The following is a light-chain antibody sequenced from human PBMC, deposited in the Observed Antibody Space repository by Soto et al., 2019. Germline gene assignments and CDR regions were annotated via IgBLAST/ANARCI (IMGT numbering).Light chain of an antibody. CDR3: QQYNDWVT. CDR2: GAS. V-gene: IGKV3D-15*01. J-gene: IGKJ4*01. CDR1: QSIGSN. Sequence: EIVMTQSPDTLSVSPGERVTLSCRTSQSIGSNLAWYQQKPGQAPRLLIYGASTRATGIPARFSGSGSGTDFTLPISSLQSEDSSVYSCQQYNDWVTFGGGTKVEIK.